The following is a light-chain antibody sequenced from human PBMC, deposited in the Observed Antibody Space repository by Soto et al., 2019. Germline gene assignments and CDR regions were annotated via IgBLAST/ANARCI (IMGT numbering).Light chain of an antibody. CDR2: DAS. Sequence: EIVLTQSPGTLSLSPGERATLSCRASQSVGNNFLGWYQQKPGQPPRLLIYDASNRATGIPARFSGSGSGTDFTLTISSLEPEDFAVYYCQQRSNWPLTFGGGTKVEIK. CDR3: QQRSNWPLT. CDR1: QSVGNN. V-gene: IGKV3-11*01. J-gene: IGKJ4*01.